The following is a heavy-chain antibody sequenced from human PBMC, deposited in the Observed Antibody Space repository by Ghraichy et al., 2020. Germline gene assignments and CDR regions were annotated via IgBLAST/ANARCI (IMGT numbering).Heavy chain of an antibody. CDR3: ARVTYGGNPRPYFDC. D-gene: IGHD4-23*01. V-gene: IGHV3-48*02. CDR2: ISSRSSTI. CDR1: GFTFSTYS. Sequence: GGSLRLSCAASGFTFSTYSMNWVRQAPGKGLEWVSFISSRSSTIYYAASVKGRFTISRDNAKNSLYLQMNSLRDEDTAVYYCARVTYGGNPRPYFDCWGQGTLVTVSS. J-gene: IGHJ4*02.